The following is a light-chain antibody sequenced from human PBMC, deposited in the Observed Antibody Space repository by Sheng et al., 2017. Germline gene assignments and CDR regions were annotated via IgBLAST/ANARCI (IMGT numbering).Light chain of an antibody. CDR2: GAT. CDR3: QQYGVSIGFT. V-gene: IGKV4-1*01. J-gene: IGKJ3*01. CDR1: QSLSYGYNSVNF. Sequence: DIVMTQSPDFLAVSLGETATITCKSSQSLSYGYNSVNFLAWYQQKPGQSPRLLIYGATARATGIPDRFSGSGSGTDFNLTITKLEPEDFAVYYCQQYGVSIGFTFGPGTKVDIK.